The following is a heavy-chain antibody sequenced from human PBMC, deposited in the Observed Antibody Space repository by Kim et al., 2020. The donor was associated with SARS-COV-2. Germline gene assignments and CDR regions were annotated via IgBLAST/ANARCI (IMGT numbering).Heavy chain of an antibody. Sequence: SETLSLTCTVSGGSISSGGYYWSWIRQHPGKGLEWIGYIYYSGSTYYNPSLKSRVTISVDTSKNQFSLKLSSVTAADTAVYYCARYSGWDIVVVPAALRGIPDAFDIWGQGTMVTVSS. CDR3: ARYSGWDIVVVPAALRGIPDAFDI. CDR2: IYYSGST. V-gene: IGHV4-31*03. J-gene: IGHJ3*02. CDR1: GGSISSGGYY. D-gene: IGHD2-2*01.